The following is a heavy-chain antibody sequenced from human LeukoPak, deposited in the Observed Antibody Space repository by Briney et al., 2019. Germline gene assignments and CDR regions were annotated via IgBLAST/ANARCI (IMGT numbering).Heavy chain of an antibody. J-gene: IGHJ4*02. CDR1: GYTFTSYD. CDR2: MNPNSGNT. CDR3: ARGDYGDYGTVY. Sequence: ASVKVSCKASGYTFTSYDISWVRQATGQGLEWMGWMNPNSGNTGYAQKFQGRVTMTRNTSISTAYMELSSLRSEDTAVYYCARGDYGDYGTVYWGQGTLVTVSS. D-gene: IGHD4-17*01. V-gene: IGHV1-8*01.